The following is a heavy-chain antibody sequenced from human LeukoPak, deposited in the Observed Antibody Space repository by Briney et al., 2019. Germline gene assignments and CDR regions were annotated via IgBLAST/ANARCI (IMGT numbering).Heavy chain of an antibody. CDR1: GFTFSSYE. CDR2: ISSSGTTI. CDR3: ARGGYCSSSICYSLNAFDI. J-gene: IGHJ3*02. D-gene: IGHD2-2*01. Sequence: PGGSLRLSCVASGFTFSSYEMNWVRQAPGKGLEWVSYISSSGTTIYYADSVKGRFTISRDNAKNSLYLQMNSLRAEDTAVYYCARGGYCSSSICYSLNAFDIWGRGTMFTVSS. V-gene: IGHV3-48*03.